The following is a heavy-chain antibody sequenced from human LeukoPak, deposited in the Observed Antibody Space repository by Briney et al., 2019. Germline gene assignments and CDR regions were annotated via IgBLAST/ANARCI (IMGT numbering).Heavy chain of an antibody. CDR2: IYSDGTT. V-gene: IGHV3-53*01. D-gene: IGHD1-26*01. Sequence: GGSLRLSCAASGFTISDKYMSWVRQAPGKGLEWVSVIYSDGTTYYADSVKDRSTISRDNSKNMVYFQMNSLRAEDTAIYYCTRSLRGSYYHLANWGQGTLLTVSS. CDR1: GFTISDKY. J-gene: IGHJ4*02. CDR3: TRSLRGSYYHLAN.